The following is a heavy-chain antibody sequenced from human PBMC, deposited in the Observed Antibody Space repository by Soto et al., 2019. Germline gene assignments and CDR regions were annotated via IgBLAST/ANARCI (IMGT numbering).Heavy chain of an antibody. J-gene: IGHJ4*02. D-gene: IGHD6-13*01. CDR1: GYTFTSYG. CDR2: ISAYNGNT. V-gene: IGHV1-18*01. Sequence: ASVKVSCKASGYTFTSYGISWVRQAPGQGLEWMGWISAYNGNTNYAQKLQGRVTMTTDTSTSTAYMELRSLRSDDTAVYYCARDETQSWPMKGHTIRPFDYWGQGTQVTVS. CDR3: ARDETQSWPMKGHTIRPFDY.